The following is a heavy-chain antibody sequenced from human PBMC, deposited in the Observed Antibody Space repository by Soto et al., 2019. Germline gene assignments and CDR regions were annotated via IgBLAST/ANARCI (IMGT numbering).Heavy chain of an antibody. V-gene: IGHV1-18*01. D-gene: IGHD1-1*01. CDR2: ISAHNGNT. Sequence: QVHLVQSGAEVKKPGASVKVSCKGSGYIFTTYGITWVRQAPGQGLERMGWISAHNGNTNYAQKLQGRVTVTRDTPTTTAYMELRNLRSDDTAVYYCARGRYGDYWGQGALVTVSS. J-gene: IGHJ4*02. CDR1: GYIFTTYG. CDR3: ARGRYGDY.